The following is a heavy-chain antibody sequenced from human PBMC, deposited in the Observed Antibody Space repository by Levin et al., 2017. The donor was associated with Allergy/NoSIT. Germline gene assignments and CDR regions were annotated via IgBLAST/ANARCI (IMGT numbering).Heavy chain of an antibody. D-gene: IGHD2-2*01. CDR1: GGSFNYY. Sequence: GSLRLSCAVYGGSFNYYWSWIRQPPGKGLEWIWSIRPRGSPSYTPSLKSRVTISVDTSKNQVSLKLSSVTAADTAVYYCARHLPMGVVVPAAAYYYYYALDVWGQGTTVTVSS. CDR2: IRPRGSP. J-gene: IGHJ6*02. V-gene: IGHV4-34*01. CDR3: ARHLPMGVVVPAAAYYYYYALDV.